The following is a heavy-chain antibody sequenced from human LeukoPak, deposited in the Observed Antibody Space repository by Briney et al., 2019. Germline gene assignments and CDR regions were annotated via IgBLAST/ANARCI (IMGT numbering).Heavy chain of an antibody. CDR2: IQTITDGGTT. Sequence: AGGSLRLSCTASGFTFRDVWMTWVRQAPGKGLEWVGRIQTITDGGTTDYAAFVRGRFTISRDDSKNTLYLLMNSLKTEDTAVYYCTSTLGYWGQGTQVTVSS. CDR1: GFTFRDVW. V-gene: IGHV3-15*01. D-gene: IGHD7-27*01. J-gene: IGHJ4*02. CDR3: TSTLGY.